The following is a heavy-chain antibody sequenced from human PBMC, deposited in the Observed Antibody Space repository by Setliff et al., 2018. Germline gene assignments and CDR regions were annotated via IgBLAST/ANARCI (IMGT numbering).Heavy chain of an antibody. D-gene: IGHD2-2*01. J-gene: IGHJ3*02. V-gene: IGHV1-18*01. CDR3: VRERAAIVVGPPTAAFDI. CDR1: GYTFAKYG. Sequence: GASVKVSCKAFGYTFAKYGTSWVRQAPGQGLEWMGWISGYNGYTVYAQKLQGRVTLTTDTSTGTAYMEVRSLRSDDTAQYYCVRERAAIVVGPPTAAFDIWGQGTMVTVSS. CDR2: ISGYNGYT.